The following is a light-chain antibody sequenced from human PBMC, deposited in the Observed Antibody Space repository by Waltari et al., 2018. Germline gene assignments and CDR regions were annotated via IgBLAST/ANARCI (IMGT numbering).Light chain of an antibody. Sequence: EIMMTQSPVTLSVSPGERATLSCRASQSINNNLAWYQQNPGQAPRLLIYVASTRATGSPARFSGIGSGTEFTLTISSLQSEDFAVYYCQQYNSWPLTFGGGTKVEIK. V-gene: IGKV3-15*01. CDR2: VAS. CDR1: QSINNN. CDR3: QQYNSWPLT. J-gene: IGKJ4*01.